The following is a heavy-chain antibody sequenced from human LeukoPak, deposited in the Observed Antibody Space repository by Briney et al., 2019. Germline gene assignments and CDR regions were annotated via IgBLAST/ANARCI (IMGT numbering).Heavy chain of an antibody. CDR1: GYTFTGYY. J-gene: IGHJ4*02. D-gene: IGHD3-22*01. CDR2: INPNSGGT. Sequence: ASVKVSCKASGYTFTGYYMHWVRQAPGQGLEWMGWINPNSGGTNYAQKFQGTVTMTRDTSISTAYMELSRLRSDDTAVYYCARDYYYDSSGYLDYWGQGTLVTVSS. V-gene: IGHV1-2*02. CDR3: ARDYYYDSSGYLDY.